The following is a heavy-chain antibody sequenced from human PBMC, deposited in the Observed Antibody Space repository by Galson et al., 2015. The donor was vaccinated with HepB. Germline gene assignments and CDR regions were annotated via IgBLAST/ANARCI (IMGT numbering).Heavy chain of an antibody. J-gene: IGHJ5*02. V-gene: IGHV1-18*01. Sequence: SVKVSCKASGYTFSSYSITWVQQAPGQGLEWMGWISPYSHDTSYAQKLQGRVTMTTDTSTSTAYIELRSLRSDDTAVYYCARGALIVVVDATPNNWFDPWGQGTLVTVSS. CDR3: ARGALIVVVDATPNNWFDP. CDR1: GYTFSSYS. CDR2: ISPYSHDT. D-gene: IGHD2-15*01.